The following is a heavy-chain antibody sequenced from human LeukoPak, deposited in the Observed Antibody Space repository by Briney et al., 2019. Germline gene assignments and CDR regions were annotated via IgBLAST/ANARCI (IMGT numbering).Heavy chain of an antibody. CDR2: IYYTGST. CDR1: GSSITSVSHY. D-gene: IGHD3-16*01. V-gene: IGHV4-39*01. CDR3: ARRWGNIVGVTYEY. Sequence: PSETLSLTCTISGSSITSVSHYGGWIRQPPGKGLEWIGDIYYTGSTYYSPSLRSRVTMSVHTSENQFSLRLNSVTAVDTAVYYCARRWGNIVGVTYEYWGQGTLVTVSS. J-gene: IGHJ4*02.